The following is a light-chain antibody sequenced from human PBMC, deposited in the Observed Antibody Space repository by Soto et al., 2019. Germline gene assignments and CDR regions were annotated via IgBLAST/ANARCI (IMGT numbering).Light chain of an antibody. CDR1: QDISSY. V-gene: IGKV1-8*01. Sequence: AIPFTQSSSSLVASVAGRGTIPFRASQDISSYLAWYQQKPGKAPKLLIYAASTLQSGVPSRFSGSGSGTDFTLTISCLQSEDFATYYCQQYYSYPWTFGQGTKVDI. CDR3: QQYYSYPWT. J-gene: IGKJ1*01. CDR2: AAS.